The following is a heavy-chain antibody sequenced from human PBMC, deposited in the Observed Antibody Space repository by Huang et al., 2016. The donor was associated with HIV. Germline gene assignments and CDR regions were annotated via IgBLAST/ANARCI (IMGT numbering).Heavy chain of an antibody. D-gene: IGHD3-22*01. Sequence: QVQLVQSGAEVKKPGSSVTVSCKASGGSFRNFAIGWVRQAPGQGLEWRGGINPTLGTANYDQRFQGRVTIIADESTSTADMELSSLRSEDTAVYYCATVDYYDTSGPQRGYFDNWGQGTLVTVSS. J-gene: IGHJ4*02. V-gene: IGHV1-69*01. CDR2: INPTLGTA. CDR3: ATVDYYDTSGPQRGYFDN. CDR1: GGSFRNFA.